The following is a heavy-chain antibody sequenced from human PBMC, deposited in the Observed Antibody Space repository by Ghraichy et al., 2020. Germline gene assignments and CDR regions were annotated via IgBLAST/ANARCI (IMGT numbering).Heavy chain of an antibody. CDR1: GSTVSASY. CDR3: AKGGPQYFLRIEDAFHI. V-gene: IGHV1-2*02. D-gene: IGHD2-21*01. CDR2: INPNSGGT. Sequence: ASVKVSCKTSGSTVSASYIYWVRQTRGQGLEWMGWINPNSGGTDYGQKFQGRVTMTRDTSITTAYMELTRVRSDDTAVYYCAKGGPQYFLRIEDAFHIWGQWTMVTVSS. J-gene: IGHJ3*02.